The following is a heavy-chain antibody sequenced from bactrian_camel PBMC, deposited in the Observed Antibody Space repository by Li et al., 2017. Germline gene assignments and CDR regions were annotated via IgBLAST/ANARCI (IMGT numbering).Heavy chain of an antibody. J-gene: IGHJ4*01. CDR1: GHTTEIAC. CDR3: AVDLRHFICTLDPRDYND. V-gene: IGHV3S53*01. CDR2: IDSDGST. Sequence: HVQLVESGGGSVQAGGSLRLSCKASGHTTEIACMGWFRQAPGKEREGVACIDSDGSTSYADSVKGRFTISQDDAENTVFLEMNSLNSEDTAVYYCAVDLRHFICTLDPRDYNDWGQGTQVTVS. D-gene: IGHD4*01.